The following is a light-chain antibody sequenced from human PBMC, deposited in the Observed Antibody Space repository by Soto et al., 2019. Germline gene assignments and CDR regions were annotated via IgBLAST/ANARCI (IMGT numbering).Light chain of an antibody. CDR3: RQYENSPIT. J-gene: IGKJ5*01. CDR2: GAS. Sequence: EIVLTQSPGTLSLSPGDRATLSCRASQSVSNTYLAWYQQRPGQAPRLLIYGASNRATGIPDRFSGSGSGTDFTHTVNRLEPEDFAVYYCRQYENSPITFGQGTRLEIK. V-gene: IGKV3-20*01. CDR1: QSVSNTY.